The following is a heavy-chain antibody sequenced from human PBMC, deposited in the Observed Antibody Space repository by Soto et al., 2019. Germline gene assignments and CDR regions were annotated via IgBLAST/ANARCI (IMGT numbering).Heavy chain of an antibody. CDR2: ISPKSTYR. J-gene: IGHJ4*02. CDR3: ARGGGGGLFEH. D-gene: IGHD2-21*01. CDR1: GFPFSDYY. V-gene: IGHV3-11*06. Sequence: GGSLRLSCATSGFPFSDYYISWIRQAPWKGLEWLSHISPKSTYRNYADSVKGRFTISRDNTKSSLFLQMNSLGVEDTAVYYCARGGGGGLFEHWGQGVLLTLSS.